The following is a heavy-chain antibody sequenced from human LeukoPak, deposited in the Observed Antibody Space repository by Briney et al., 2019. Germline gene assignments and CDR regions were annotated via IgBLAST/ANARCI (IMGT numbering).Heavy chain of an antibody. CDR2: TFYTGRT. Sequence: SETLSLTCTVSGGSISSYYWSWIRQPPGKGLEWIGATFYTGRTFYNPSLKSRVTISVDTSKNQFSLDLRSATAADTAVYYCAKRRHNYDSYAVWGQGTRVTVSS. CDR3: AKRRHNYDSYAV. J-gene: IGHJ3*01. CDR1: GGSISSYY. D-gene: IGHD1-1*01. V-gene: IGHV4-59*04.